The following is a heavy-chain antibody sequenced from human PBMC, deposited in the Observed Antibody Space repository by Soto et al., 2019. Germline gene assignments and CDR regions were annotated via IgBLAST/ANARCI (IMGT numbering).Heavy chain of an antibody. D-gene: IGHD6-19*01. CDR3: ARDHGIAVAAYYFDY. V-gene: IGHV1-18*01. CDR2: ISAYNGNT. J-gene: IGHJ4*02. CDR1: GYTFTSYG. Sequence: ASVKVSCKASGYTFTSYGISWVRQAPGQGLEWMGWISAYNGNTNYAQKLQGRVTMTTDTSTSTAYMELRSLRSDDTAVYYCARDHGIAVAAYYFDYWGQGTLVTGSS.